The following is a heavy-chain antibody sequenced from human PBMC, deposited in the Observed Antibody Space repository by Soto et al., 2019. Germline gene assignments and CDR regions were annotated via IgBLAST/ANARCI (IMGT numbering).Heavy chain of an antibody. CDR2: ISGSGSNP. Sequence: EVQVLESGGGLVQPGGSLRLSCAASGFTFSSYAMSWVRQAPGQGLEWVSAISGSGSNPYYAYSVKGRFTISRDNSKNTLYLQMNRLRAEDTALYYCAKTASMTIRDGFDHWGQGTLVTVSS. J-gene: IGHJ4*02. CDR3: AKTASMTIRDGFDH. V-gene: IGHV3-23*01. CDR1: GFTFSSYA. D-gene: IGHD4-17*01.